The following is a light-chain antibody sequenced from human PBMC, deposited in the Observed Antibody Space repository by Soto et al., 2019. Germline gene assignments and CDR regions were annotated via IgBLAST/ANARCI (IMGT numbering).Light chain of an antibody. CDR3: SSYTSSSTSLVV. Sequence: QSVLTQPASVSGSPGQSITISCTGTSSDVGGYKYVSWYQQHPGKAPKFMIYDVSNRPSGVSNRFSGSKSGNTASLTISGLQAEDEADYYCSSYTSSSTSLVVFGGGTKVTVL. CDR2: DVS. V-gene: IGLV2-14*01. CDR1: SSDVGGYKY. J-gene: IGLJ2*01.